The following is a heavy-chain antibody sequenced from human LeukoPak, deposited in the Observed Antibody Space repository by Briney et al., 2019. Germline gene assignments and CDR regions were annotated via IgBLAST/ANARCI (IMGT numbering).Heavy chain of an antibody. D-gene: IGHD1-26*01. V-gene: IGHV1-24*01. J-gene: IGHJ3*01. CDR3: ARDLVGSPSGAFDL. CDR2: FDREDGET. Sequence: RASVKVSCKVSGYIVAELSIHWVRQSPGKGLEWMGGFDREDGETLYAQKFEGRVTMTEATTTNTVFMELSSLTADDTAVYFCARDLVGSPSGAFDLWGQGTMVTVSS. CDR1: GYIVAELS.